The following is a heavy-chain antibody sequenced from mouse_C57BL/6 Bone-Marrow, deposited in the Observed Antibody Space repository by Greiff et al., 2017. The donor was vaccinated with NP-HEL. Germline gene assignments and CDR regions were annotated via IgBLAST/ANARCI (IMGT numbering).Heavy chain of an antibody. D-gene: IGHD1-1*01. Sequence: QVQLKQPGAELVKPGASVKLSCKASGYTFTSYWMQWVQQRPGQGLEWIGEIDPSDSYTNYNQKFMGKATLTVDTSSSTAYMQLSSLTSEDSAVYYCARSYYDYWGQGTLVTVSA. CDR3: ARSYYDY. CDR2: IDPSDSYT. CDR1: GYTFTSYW. J-gene: IGHJ3*01. V-gene: IGHV1-50*01.